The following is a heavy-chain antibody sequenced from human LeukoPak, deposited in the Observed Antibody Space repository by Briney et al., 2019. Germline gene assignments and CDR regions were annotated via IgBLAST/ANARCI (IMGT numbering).Heavy chain of an antibody. V-gene: IGHV4-59*08. CDR2: IYYSGST. J-gene: IGHJ3*02. CDR3: ARGSLGQLWLQGNAFDI. CDR1: GSSISSYY. Sequence: SETLSLTCTVSGSSISSYYWSWIRQPSGKGLEWIGYIYYSGSTNYNPSLKSRVTISVDTSKNQFSLKLSSVTAADTAVYYCARGSLGQLWLQGNAFDIWGQGTMVTVSS. D-gene: IGHD5-18*01.